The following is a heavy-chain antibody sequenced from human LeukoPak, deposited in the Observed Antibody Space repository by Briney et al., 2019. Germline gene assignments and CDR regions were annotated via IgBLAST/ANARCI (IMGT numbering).Heavy chain of an antibody. CDR3: ARAGNDYVLDY. Sequence: GGSLRLSCAASGFTFSSYEMNWVRQAPGKGLEWVSYISSSGSTIYYADSVKGRFTISRDNAKNSLYLQMNSLRAEDTAVYYCARAGNDYVLDYWGQGTLVTVSS. V-gene: IGHV3-48*03. CDR2: ISSSGSTI. J-gene: IGHJ4*02. D-gene: IGHD3-16*01. CDR1: GFTFSSYE.